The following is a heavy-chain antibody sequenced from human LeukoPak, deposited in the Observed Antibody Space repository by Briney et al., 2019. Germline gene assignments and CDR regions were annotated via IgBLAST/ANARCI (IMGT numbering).Heavy chain of an antibody. V-gene: IGHV4-30-4*01. J-gene: IGHJ5*02. CDR2: IYYSGST. D-gene: IGHD6-13*01. Sequence: SQTLSLTCTVSGGSISSGDYYWSWIRQPPGKGLEWIGYIYYSGSTYYNPSLKSRVTISVDTSKNQFSLKLSSVTAADTAVYYCARGSSSWINWFDPWGQGTLVTVSS. CDR3: ARGSSSWINWFDP. CDR1: GGSISSGDYY.